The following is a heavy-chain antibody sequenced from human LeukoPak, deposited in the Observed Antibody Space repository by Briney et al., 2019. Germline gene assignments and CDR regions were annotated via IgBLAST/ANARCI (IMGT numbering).Heavy chain of an antibody. CDR3: ARARSSYGYGDAFDI. CDR2: ISWDGGNT. D-gene: IGHD5-18*01. Sequence: SGGSLRLSCAASGFTFDDYVMHWIRQAPGKGLEWVSLISWDGGNTYYGDSVKGRFTISRDNSKNTLYLQMNSLRAEDTAVYYCARARSSYGYGDAFDIWGQGTMVTVSS. CDR1: GFTFDDYV. V-gene: IGHV3-43D*03. J-gene: IGHJ3*02.